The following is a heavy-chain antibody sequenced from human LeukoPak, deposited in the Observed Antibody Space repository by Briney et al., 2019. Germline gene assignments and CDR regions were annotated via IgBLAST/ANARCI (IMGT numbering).Heavy chain of an antibody. Sequence: PSETLSLTCTVSGGSISSSSYYWGWIRQPPGKGLEWIGSIYHSGSTYYNPSLKSRVTISVDTSKNQFSLKLSSVTAADTAVYYCARFRIVVVPAARNYYFDYWGQGTLVTVSS. CDR1: GGSISSSSYY. J-gene: IGHJ4*02. CDR2: IYHSGST. V-gene: IGHV4-39*01. D-gene: IGHD2-2*01. CDR3: ARFRIVVVPAARNYYFDY.